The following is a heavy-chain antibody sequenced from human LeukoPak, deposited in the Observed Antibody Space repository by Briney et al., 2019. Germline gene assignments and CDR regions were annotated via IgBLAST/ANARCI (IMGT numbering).Heavy chain of an antibody. V-gene: IGHV1-69*04. CDR2: IIPILGIA. Sequence: SVNVSCKASVGTFSRYTISWVRQAPGQGLEWMGRIIPILGIANYAQKSQGRVTITADKSTSTAYMELSSLRSEDTAVYYCAREGYYYDSSGYPRLDYWGQGTLVTVSS. J-gene: IGHJ4*02. D-gene: IGHD3-22*01. CDR1: VGTFSRYT. CDR3: AREGYYYDSSGYPRLDY.